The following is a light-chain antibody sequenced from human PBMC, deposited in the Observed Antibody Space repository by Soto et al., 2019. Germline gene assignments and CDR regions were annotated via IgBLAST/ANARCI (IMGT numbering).Light chain of an antibody. V-gene: IGKV1-5*03. J-gene: IGKJ1*01. CDR3: QQYNSYPWT. CDR2: KAS. Sequence: DIQITQSPSTLSESVGDRVTITCRASQSISSWLAWYQQKPGKAPKLLIYKASSLESGVPSRFSGSGSGTEFTLTISSLQPDDFATYYCQQYNSYPWTFGQGTKVDIK. CDR1: QSISSW.